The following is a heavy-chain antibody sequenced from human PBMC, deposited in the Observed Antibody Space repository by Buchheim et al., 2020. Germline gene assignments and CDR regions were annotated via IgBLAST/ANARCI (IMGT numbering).Heavy chain of an antibody. CDR3: AREFPSWWQPVNMYFGMDV. Sequence: EVQLVESGGGLVQPGGSLRLSCAASEFSFFSYSMNWARQAPGKGLEWVSYISTSSSTIYYADSVEGRFTGSRDNAKNLLYRQMNSLRAEDTAVYYCAREFPSWWQPVNMYFGMDVWGQGTT. CDR1: EFSFFSYS. CDR2: ISTSSSTI. J-gene: IGHJ6*02. D-gene: IGHD2-15*01. V-gene: IGHV3-48*01.